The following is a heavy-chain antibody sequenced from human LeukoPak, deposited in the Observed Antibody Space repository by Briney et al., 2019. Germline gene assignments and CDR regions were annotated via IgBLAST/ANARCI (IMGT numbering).Heavy chain of an antibody. J-gene: IGHJ3*02. V-gene: IGHV4-30-2*01. CDR3: ARATLWFGEFYNAFDI. CDR2: IYHSGST. D-gene: IGHD3-10*01. Sequence: PSETLSLTCAVSGGSISSGGYSWSWIRQPPGKGLEWIGYIYHSGSTYYNPSLKSRVTISVDRSKSQFSLKLSSVTAADTAVYYCARATLWFGEFYNAFDIWGQGTMVTVSS. CDR1: GGSISSGGYS.